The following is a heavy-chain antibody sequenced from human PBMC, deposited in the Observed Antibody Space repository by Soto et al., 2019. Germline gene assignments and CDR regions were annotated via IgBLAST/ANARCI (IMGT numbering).Heavy chain of an antibody. J-gene: IGHJ6*02. CDR1: GYSFTSYW. Sequence: GESLKISCKGSGYSFTSYWISWVRQMPGKGLEWMGRIDPSDSYTNYSPSFQGHVTISADKSISTAYLQWSSLKASDTAMYYCASTPDYYDSSCYYLPWHYGMDVWGQGTTVTVSS. D-gene: IGHD3-22*01. CDR3: ASTPDYYDSSCYYLPWHYGMDV. CDR2: IDPSDSYT. V-gene: IGHV5-10-1*01.